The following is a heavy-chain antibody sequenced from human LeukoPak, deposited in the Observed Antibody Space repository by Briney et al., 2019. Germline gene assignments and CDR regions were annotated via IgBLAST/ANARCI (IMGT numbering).Heavy chain of an antibody. J-gene: IGHJ6*02. D-gene: IGHD5-24*01. Sequence: GGSLRLSCAASGFTFSSYSMNWVRQAPGKGLEWVSYISSSSSTIYYADSVKGRFTISRDNAKNSLYLQMNSLRDEDTAVYYCARGGTEIYYYYYGMDVWGRGTTVTVSS. CDR3: ARGGTEIYYYYYGMDV. V-gene: IGHV3-48*02. CDR1: GFTFSSYS. CDR2: ISSSSSTI.